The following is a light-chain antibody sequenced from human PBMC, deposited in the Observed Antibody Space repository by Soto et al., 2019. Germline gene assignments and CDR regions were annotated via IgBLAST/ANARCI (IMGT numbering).Light chain of an antibody. J-gene: IGKJ1*01. CDR2: DAS. CDR3: QQYGGSPRT. Sequence: VPTHPPSTLSLSQAEKDTLSCRASPRVSSGYLAWYQQKPGQAPRLLIYDASSRATGIPDRFSGSGSGTDFTLTIGRLEPEDFAVYYCQQYGGSPRTFGQGAKVDI. CDR1: PRVSSGY. V-gene: IGKV3D-20*01.